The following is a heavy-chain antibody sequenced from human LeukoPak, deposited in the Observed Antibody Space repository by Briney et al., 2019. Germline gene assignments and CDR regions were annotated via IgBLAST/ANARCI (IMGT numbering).Heavy chain of an antibody. CDR3: TTGVVAKTDRRRFDP. CDR1: GFTFGDYA. Sequence: GGSLRLSCTASGFTFGDYAMSWFRQAPGKGLEWVGFIRSKAHGGTTEYAASVKGRFTISRDDSKSIAYLQMNSLKTEDTAVYYCTTGVVAKTDRRRFDPWGQGTLVTVSS. V-gene: IGHV3-49*03. D-gene: IGHD2-15*01. J-gene: IGHJ5*02. CDR2: IRSKAHGGTT.